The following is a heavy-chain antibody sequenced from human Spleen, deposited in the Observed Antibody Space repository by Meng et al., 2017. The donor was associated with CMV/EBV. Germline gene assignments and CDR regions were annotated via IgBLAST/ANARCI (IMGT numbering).Heavy chain of an antibody. J-gene: IGHJ4*02. CDR1: GFNFDDYA. V-gene: IGHV3-20*04. CDR2: INWNGVST. CDR3: ARWRPRIDY. Sequence: GESLKISCAASGFNFDDYAMSWVRQAPGKGLERVSNINWNGVSTTYGDSVRGRFTISRDNARNSLYLQMNSLRVEDTAVYYCARWRPRIDYWGQGTLVTVSS. D-gene: IGHD3-3*01.